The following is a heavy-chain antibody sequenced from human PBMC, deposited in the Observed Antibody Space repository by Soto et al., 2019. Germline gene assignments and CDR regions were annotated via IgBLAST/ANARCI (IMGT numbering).Heavy chain of an antibody. CDR2: ISYDGSQK. CDR1: GFTFSESG. J-gene: IGHJ6*02. D-gene: IGHD3-16*01. CDR3: ARSRYGIGAGMDV. V-gene: IGHV3-30*03. Sequence: QVQLVESGGGVVQPGRSLRLSCEAAGFTFSESGMHWVRQAPGKGLEWVTLISYDGSQKYYIDSVKGRFTISRDNSKNTLALQMNSLRVEDTAVYYCARSRYGIGAGMDVWGQGTKVTVSS.